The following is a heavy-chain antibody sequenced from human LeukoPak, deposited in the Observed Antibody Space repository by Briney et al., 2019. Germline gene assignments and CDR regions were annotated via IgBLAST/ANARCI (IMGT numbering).Heavy chain of an antibody. CDR1: GYSISSGYY. J-gene: IGHJ4*02. CDR2: IYHSGST. D-gene: IGHD5-24*01. V-gene: IGHV4-38-2*02. Sequence: PSETLSLTCTVSGYSISSGYYWGWIRQPPGKGLEWIGSIYHSGSTYYNPSPKSRVTISVDTSKNQFSLKLSSVAAADTAVYYCARDCDGYKPRNVFDYWGPGTLVTVSS. CDR3: ARDCDGYKPRNVFDY.